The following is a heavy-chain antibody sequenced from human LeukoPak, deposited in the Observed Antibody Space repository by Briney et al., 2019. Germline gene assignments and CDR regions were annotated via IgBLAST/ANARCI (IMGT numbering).Heavy chain of an antibody. Sequence: PSETLSLTCTVSGYSISSGYYWGWSRQPPGKGLEWIGSIYHSGSTYYNPSLKSRVTISVDTSKNQFSLKLSSVTAADTAVYYCARDHVNWFDPWGQGTLVTVSS. CDR2: IYHSGST. J-gene: IGHJ5*02. V-gene: IGHV4-38-2*02. CDR3: ARDHVNWFDP. CDR1: GYSISSGYY.